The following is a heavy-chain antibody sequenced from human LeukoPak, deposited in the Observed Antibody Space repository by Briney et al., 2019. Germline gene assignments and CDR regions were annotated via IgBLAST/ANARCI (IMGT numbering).Heavy chain of an antibody. J-gene: IGHJ5*02. Sequence: GGSLRLSCAASGFTFSSYAMSWVRQAPGKGLEWVGRIKRKTDGGTTDYAAPVKGRFTVSRDDSKNTLYLQMNSLKTEDTAVYYCTTDPTTILPWGQGTLVTVSS. D-gene: IGHD1-26*01. CDR1: GFTFSSYA. CDR2: IKRKTDGGTT. V-gene: IGHV3-15*01. CDR3: TTDPTTILP.